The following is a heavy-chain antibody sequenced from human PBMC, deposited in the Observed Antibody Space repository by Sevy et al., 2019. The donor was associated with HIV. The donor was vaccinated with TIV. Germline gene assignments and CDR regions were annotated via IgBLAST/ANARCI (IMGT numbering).Heavy chain of an antibody. D-gene: IGHD6-13*01. CDR1: GFTFDDYA. J-gene: IGHJ6*02. Sequence: GGSLRLSCAVSGFTFDDYAMHWVRQAPGKGLEWVSLISWDGGSTYYADSVKGRFTISRDNSKNSLYLQMNSLRAEDTALYYCAKPYRIAVVGDYYYSGMDVWGQGTTVTVSS. V-gene: IGHV3-43D*03. CDR2: ISWDGGST. CDR3: AKPYRIAVVGDYYYSGMDV.